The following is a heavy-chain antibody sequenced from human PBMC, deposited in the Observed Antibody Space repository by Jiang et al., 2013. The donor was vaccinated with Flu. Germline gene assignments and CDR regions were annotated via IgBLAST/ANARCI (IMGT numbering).Heavy chain of an antibody. D-gene: IGHD6-13*01. CDR3: ARVAAAEYDY. J-gene: IGHJ4*02. Sequence: SGYTFTSYDINWVRQATGQGLEWMGWMNPNSGNTGYAQKFQGRVTMTRNTSISTAYMELSSLRSEGAAVYYCARVAAAEYDYWGQGTLVTVSS. V-gene: IGHV1-8*01. CDR1: GYTFTSYD. CDR2: MNPNSGNT.